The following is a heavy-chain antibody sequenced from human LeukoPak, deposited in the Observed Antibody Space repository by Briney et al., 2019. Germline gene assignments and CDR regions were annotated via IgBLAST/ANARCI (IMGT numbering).Heavy chain of an antibody. CDR2: IIPSLGIA. D-gene: IGHD2-21*02. CDR3: ARVHCGGDCYSPFDY. V-gene: IGHV1-69*04. CDR1: GGTFSSYA. J-gene: IGHJ4*02. Sequence: SVKVSCKASGGTFSSYAISWVRQAPGQGLEWMGRIIPSLGIANYAQKFQGKVTITADKSTSTAYMELSSLRSEDTAVYYGARVHCGGDCYSPFDYWGQGTLVTVSS.